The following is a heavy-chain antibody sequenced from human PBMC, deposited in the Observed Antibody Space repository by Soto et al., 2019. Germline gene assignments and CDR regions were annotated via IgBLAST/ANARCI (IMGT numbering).Heavy chain of an antibody. CDR2: IYYSGST. CDR3: ARVATYSGSYPNWFDP. D-gene: IGHD1-26*01. J-gene: IGHJ5*02. V-gene: IGHV4-59*01. CDR1: GVSISSYY. Sequence: PSETLSLTCTVSGVSISSYYWSWIRQPPGKGLEWIGYIYYSGSTNYNPSLKSRVTISVDTSKNQFSLKLSSVTAADTAVYYCARVATYSGSYPNWFDPWGQGTLVT.